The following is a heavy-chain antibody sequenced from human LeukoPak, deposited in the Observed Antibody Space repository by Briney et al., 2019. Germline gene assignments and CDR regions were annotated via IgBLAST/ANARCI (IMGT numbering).Heavy chain of an antibody. Sequence: KSGGSLRLSCAASGFTFSTYAMSWVRQAPGKGLEWVSAISGSGGNTYYADSVKGRFTISRDNSKNTLYLQMNSLRAEDTAVYYCARDGLRDRRGYFDYWGQGTLVTVSS. CDR2: ISGSGGNT. D-gene: IGHD1-14*01. J-gene: IGHJ4*02. V-gene: IGHV3-23*01. CDR3: ARDGLRDRRGYFDY. CDR1: GFTFSTYA.